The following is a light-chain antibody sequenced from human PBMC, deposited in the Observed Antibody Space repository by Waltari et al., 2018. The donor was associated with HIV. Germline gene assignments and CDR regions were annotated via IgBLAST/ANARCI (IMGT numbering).Light chain of an antibody. CDR1: QNIRTT. V-gene: IGKV3-15*01. CDR2: DAS. J-gene: IGKJ3*01. CDR3: QQYNNWLFT. Sequence: EIVMTQSPATLSVSPGERVTLSCRASQNIRTTLAWYQQKPGQSPRLLIYDASTRATGIPDRFSGSGSGTDFALTISSAQSEDCAVYFCQQYNNWLFTFGPGTKVDIK.